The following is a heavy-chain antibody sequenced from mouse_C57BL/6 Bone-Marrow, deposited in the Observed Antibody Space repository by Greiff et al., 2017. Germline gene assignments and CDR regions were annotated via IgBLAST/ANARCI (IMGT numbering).Heavy chain of an antibody. J-gene: IGHJ2*01. D-gene: IGHD1-1*01. V-gene: IGHV1-50*01. CDR1: GYTFTSYW. CDR2: IDPSDSYT. Sequence: VKLQQPGAELVKPGASVKLSCKASGYTFTSYWMQWVKQRPGQGLEWIGEIDPSDSYTNYNQKFKGKATLTVDTSSSTAYMQLSSLTSEDSAVYYCAKGFTTGVFDYWGQGTTLTVSS. CDR3: AKGFTTGVFDY.